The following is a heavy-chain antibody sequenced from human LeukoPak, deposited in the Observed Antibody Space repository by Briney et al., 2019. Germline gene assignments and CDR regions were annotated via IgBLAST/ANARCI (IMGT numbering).Heavy chain of an antibody. CDR1: GFPFSDFH. CDR3: ARVRPGSSGSYYRTS. Sequence: GGSLRLSCVGAGFPFSDFHMSWIRQAPGKGLEWVSYITSGGGFKYYADSVKGRFSISRDDSKNSVFLQMNSLRVEDTAVYYCARVRPGSSGSYYRTSWGQATLVTVSS. CDR2: ITSGGGFK. J-gene: IGHJ4*02. V-gene: IGHV3-11*04. D-gene: IGHD3-22*01.